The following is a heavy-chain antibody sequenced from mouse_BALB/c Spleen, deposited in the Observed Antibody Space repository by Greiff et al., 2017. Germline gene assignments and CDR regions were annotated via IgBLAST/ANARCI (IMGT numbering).Heavy chain of an antibody. CDR1: GYSITSDYA. V-gene: IGHV3-2*02. CDR3: ARDGYDEGFDY. D-gene: IGHD2-14*01. J-gene: IGHJ2*01. CDR2: ISYSGST. Sequence: VQLKESGPGLVKPSQSLSLTCTVTGYSITSDYAWNWIRQFPGNKLEWMGYISYSGSTSYNPSLKSRISITRDTSKNQFFLQLNSVTTEDTATYYCARDGYDEGFDYWGQGTTLTVSS.